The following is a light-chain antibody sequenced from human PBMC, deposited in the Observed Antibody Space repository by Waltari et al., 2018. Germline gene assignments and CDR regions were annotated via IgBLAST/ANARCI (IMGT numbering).Light chain of an antibody. CDR2: DVS. CDR1: SSDVGGYNS. CDR3: CAYVGSDTDV. J-gene: IGLJ1*01. V-gene: IGLV2-11*01. Sequence: QSTLTQPRSVSGSPGQSVTIPCTGTSSDVGGYNSVPWYQQHPGNAPKLLIYDVSKRPSGVPDRFSGSKSGNTASRSICGLEAEDEADYYCCAYVGSDTDVFGTETHVTVL.